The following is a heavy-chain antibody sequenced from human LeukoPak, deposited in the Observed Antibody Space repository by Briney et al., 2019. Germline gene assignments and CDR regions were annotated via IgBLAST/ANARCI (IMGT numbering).Heavy chain of an antibody. CDR3: ARDGDGYPY. J-gene: IGHJ4*02. CDR2: IKEDGSAK. CDR1: GLIFSNYW. D-gene: IGHD5-18*01. Sequence: GGSLRLSCAASGLIFSNYWMSWVRQTPGKGLEWVANIKEDGSAKYYVDSVKGRFTISRDNAKSFLYLQMNSLRVEDTAVYYYARDGDGYPYWGQGTLVTVSA. V-gene: IGHV3-7*01.